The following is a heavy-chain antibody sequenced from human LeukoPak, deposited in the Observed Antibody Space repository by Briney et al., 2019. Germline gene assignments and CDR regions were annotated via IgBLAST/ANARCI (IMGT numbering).Heavy chain of an antibody. V-gene: IGHV4-59*08. CDR2: VYNSGDT. D-gene: IGHD3-16*01. CDR3: ARLKLGAYFDL. Sequence: PSETLSLTCTVSGGSISSYYWSWIRQSPGKRLEWVGYVYNSGDTGKNPSLKSRVTILLDTSKNQCSLKLTSVSAADTAVYYCARLKLGAYFDLWGRGTLVTVSS. CDR1: GGSISSYY. J-gene: IGHJ2*01.